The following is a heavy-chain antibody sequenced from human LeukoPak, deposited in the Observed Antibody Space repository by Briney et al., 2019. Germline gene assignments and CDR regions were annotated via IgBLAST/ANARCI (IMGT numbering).Heavy chain of an antibody. CDR1: GYTFTSYG. CDR2: ISAYSGNT. V-gene: IGHV1-18*01. D-gene: IGHD3-16*02. J-gene: IGHJ4*02. CDR3: ARGLRLGELSSHPLWPYDY. Sequence: ASVKVSCKASGYTFTSYGISWVRQAPGQGLEWMGWISAYSGNTNYAQKLQGRVTMTTDTSTSTAYMELRSLRSDDTAVYYCARGLRLGELSSHPLWPYDYWGQGTLVTVSS.